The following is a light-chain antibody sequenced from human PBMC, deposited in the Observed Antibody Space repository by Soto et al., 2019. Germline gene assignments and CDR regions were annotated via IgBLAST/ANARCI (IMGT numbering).Light chain of an antibody. V-gene: IGKV1-33*01. J-gene: IGKJ4*02. CDR1: KDISNS. Sequence: DIQMTQSPSSLSASVGDRVTITCKASKDISNSLNWYQQKPGKAPKLLIFDASNVETGVPSSFSGRGSETDVTFTIHSLQPEDAATYYCQQYEDLPLTFGGGTKVGIK. CDR2: DAS. CDR3: QQYEDLPLT.